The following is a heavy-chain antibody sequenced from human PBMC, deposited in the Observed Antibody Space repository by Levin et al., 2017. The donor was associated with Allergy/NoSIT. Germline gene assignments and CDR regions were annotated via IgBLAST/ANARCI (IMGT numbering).Heavy chain of an antibody. V-gene: IGHV3-7*01. CDR2: ISLDGSEK. J-gene: IGHJ4*02. D-gene: IGHD5-18*01. CDR3: ARGGYRFEY. Sequence: GESLKISCAASGFSFSTYWMSWVRQAPGKGLEWVAKISLDGSEKYYVDSVKDRFTISRDNAQNSLFLQMNNLRAEDRAMYYCARGGYRFEYWGQGVLVTVSS. CDR1: GFSFSTYW.